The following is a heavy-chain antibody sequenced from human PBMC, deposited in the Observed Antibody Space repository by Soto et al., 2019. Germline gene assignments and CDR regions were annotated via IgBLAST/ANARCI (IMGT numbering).Heavy chain of an antibody. V-gene: IGHV1-69*01. CDR1: GGTFSSYA. CDR2: IIPIFGTA. J-gene: IGHJ6*02. D-gene: IGHD2-2*01. CDR3: ASTDIVVVPAAYYYYGMDV. Sequence: QVQLVQSGAEVKKPGSSVKVSCKASGGTFSSYAISWVRQAPRQGLEWMGGIIPIFGTANYAQKFQGRVTITADESTSTAYMELSSLRSEDTAVYYCASTDIVVVPAAYYYYGMDVRGQGTTVTVSS.